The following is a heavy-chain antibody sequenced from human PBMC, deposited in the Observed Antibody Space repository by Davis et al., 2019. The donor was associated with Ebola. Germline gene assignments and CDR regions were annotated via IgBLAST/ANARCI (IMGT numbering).Heavy chain of an antibody. J-gene: IGHJ6*02. D-gene: IGHD6-13*01. CDR1: GFMISSYW. CDR3: ARDLQLLAPLNGMDV. V-gene: IGHV3-7*01. Sequence: GGSLRLSCAASGFMISSYWMSWVRQAPGKGLEGVANIKHDGSEKYYVESVRGRVTISRDNSKKSLYLQMNSLRAEDTAVYYCARDLQLLAPLNGMDVWGQGTTVTVSS. CDR2: IKHDGSEK.